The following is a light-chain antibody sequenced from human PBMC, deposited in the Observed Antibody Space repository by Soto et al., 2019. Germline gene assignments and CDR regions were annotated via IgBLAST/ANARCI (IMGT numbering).Light chain of an antibody. V-gene: IGKV1-9*01. J-gene: IGKJ3*01. CDR2: ETS. Sequence: DIQLTQSPSFLSASLGDRVTITCRASQVITSSLAWYQQKSGEAPNVLIYETSTLQSGVPSRFSGSKSGTEFTLTISSLQPEDFETYYCQQLQSYPFTFGPGTKVDIK. CDR3: QQLQSYPFT. CDR1: QVITSS.